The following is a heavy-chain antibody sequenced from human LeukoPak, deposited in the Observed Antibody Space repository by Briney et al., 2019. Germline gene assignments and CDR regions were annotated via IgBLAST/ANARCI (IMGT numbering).Heavy chain of an antibody. V-gene: IGHV3-15*01. D-gene: IGHD6-19*01. Sequence: GGSLRLSCAASGLTFSNAWMSWVRQAPGRGLEWVGRIKGKTDGGTTDYAAPVKGRFTISRDDSKSTLYLQMNSLKTEDTAVYYSTIDSQQWPDAFDIWGQGTMVPVSS. J-gene: IGHJ3*02. CDR3: TIDSQQWPDAFDI. CDR2: IKGKTDGGTT. CDR1: GLTFSNAW.